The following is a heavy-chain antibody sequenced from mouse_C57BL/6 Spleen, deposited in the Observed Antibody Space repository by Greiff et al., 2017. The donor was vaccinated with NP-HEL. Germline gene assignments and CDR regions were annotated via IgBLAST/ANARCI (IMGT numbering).Heavy chain of an antibody. CDR1: GFTFSSYG. J-gene: IGHJ2*01. V-gene: IGHV5-6*01. CDR2: ISSGGSYT. D-gene: IGHD2-5*01. CDR3: AALYSNYSDY. Sequence: EVMLVESGGDLVKPGGSLKLSCAASGFTFSSYGMSWVRQTPDKRLEWVATISSGGSYTYYPDSVKGRFTISRDNAKNTLYLQMSSLKSEDTAMYYCAALYSNYSDYWGQGTTLTVSS.